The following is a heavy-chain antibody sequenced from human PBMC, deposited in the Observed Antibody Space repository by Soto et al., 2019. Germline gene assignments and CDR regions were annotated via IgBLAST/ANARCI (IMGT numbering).Heavy chain of an antibody. CDR1: GLSLRTTGVG. Sequence: QVTLKESGPSLVKPTQTLTLTCTVSGLSLRTTGVGVGWVRQPPGKALEWLALLYWDDARLYSPSLRSRLTIAKDISENHVVLTMTNMATVDTATYYCVQRRCGGDCREINSSHAYNGLEVWCQGNTVSVSS. D-gene: IGHD2-21*02. J-gene: IGHJ6*02. CDR2: LYWDDAR. V-gene: IGHV2-5*02. CDR3: VQRRCGGDCREINSSHAYNGLEV.